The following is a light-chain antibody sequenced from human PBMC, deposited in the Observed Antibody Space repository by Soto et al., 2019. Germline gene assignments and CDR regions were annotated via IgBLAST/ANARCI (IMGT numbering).Light chain of an antibody. J-gene: IGKJ1*01. Sequence: EIVMTQSPATLSVSLGERATLSCRASQSVSSNLAWYQQKPGQAPRLLIYGASTRASGVPARFSGSGSGIEFSLTISSLQSEDFAVYYCQQYNDWWTFGQGTKVEI. CDR3: QQYNDWWT. V-gene: IGKV3-15*01. CDR2: GAS. CDR1: QSVSSN.